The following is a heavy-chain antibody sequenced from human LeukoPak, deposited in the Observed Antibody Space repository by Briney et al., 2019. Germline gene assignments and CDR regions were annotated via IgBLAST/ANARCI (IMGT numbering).Heavy chain of an antibody. D-gene: IGHD3-9*01. CDR2: ISSSGSTI. CDR3: ASTTGRYFDGLSPTTEDYYYYGMDV. J-gene: IGHJ6*02. CDR1: GFTFSSYE. Sequence: GGSLRLSCAASGFTFSSYEMNWVRQAPGKGLEWVSYISSSGSTIYYADSVKGRFTISRDNAKNSLYLQMNSLRAEDTAVYYCASTTGRYFDGLSPTTEDYYYYGMDVWGQGTTVTVSS. V-gene: IGHV3-48*03.